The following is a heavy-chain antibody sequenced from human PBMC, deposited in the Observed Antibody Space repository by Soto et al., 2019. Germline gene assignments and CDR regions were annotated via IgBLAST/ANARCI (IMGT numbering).Heavy chain of an antibody. CDR2: INQDGSEK. Sequence: EVQLVESGGGLVQPGGSLRLSCAASRFTFSSYWMSWVRQAPGKGLEWVANINQDGSEKVYVDSVKGRFTISRDNAKNSLYLQMNSLRAEDTAVYYCARDKGYLDYWGQGTLVTVSS. J-gene: IGHJ4*02. D-gene: IGHD2-2*01. V-gene: IGHV3-7*01. CDR1: RFTFSSYW. CDR3: ARDKGYLDY.